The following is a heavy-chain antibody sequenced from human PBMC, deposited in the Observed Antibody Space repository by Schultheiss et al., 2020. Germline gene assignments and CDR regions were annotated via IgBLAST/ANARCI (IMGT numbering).Heavy chain of an antibody. CDR2: IWYDGSNK. CDR3: ANSLIHYYGSGY. D-gene: IGHD3-10*01. V-gene: IGHV3-33*08. CDR1: GFTFSSYS. J-gene: IGHJ3*01. Sequence: GGSLRLSCAASGFTFSSYSMNWVRQAPGKGLEWVAVIWYDGSNKYYADSVKGRFTISRDNSKNTVYLQMNSLRAADTAVYYCANSLIHYYGSGYWGQGTMVTVSS.